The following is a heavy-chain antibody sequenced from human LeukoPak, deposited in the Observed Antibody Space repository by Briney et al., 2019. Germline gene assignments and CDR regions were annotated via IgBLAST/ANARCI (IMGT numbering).Heavy chain of an antibody. J-gene: IGHJ4*02. CDR3: ATYGGNSDFDY. Sequence: ASVKVSCTASGGTFSSYAISWVRQAPGQGLEWMGWINTNTGNPTYAQGFTGRFVFSLDTSVSTAYLQISSLKAEDTAVYYCATYGGNSDFDYWGQGTLVTVSS. V-gene: IGHV7-4-1*02. D-gene: IGHD4-23*01. CDR1: GGTFSSYA. CDR2: INTNTGNP.